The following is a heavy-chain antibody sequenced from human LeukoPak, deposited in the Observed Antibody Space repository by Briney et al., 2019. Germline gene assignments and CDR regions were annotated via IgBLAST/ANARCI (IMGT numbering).Heavy chain of an antibody. D-gene: IGHD2-2*01. J-gene: IGHJ4*02. V-gene: IGHV4-61*02. CDR1: GGSISSGSYY. CDR2: IYTSGST. Sequence: SETLSLTCTVSGGSISSGSYYWSWIRQPAGKGLEWIGRIYTSGSTNYNPSRKRRVTISVDTSKNQSSMKLSSVTAAATAVYYCARAPKKAYHFDYWGQGTLVTVSS. CDR3: ARAPKKAYHFDY.